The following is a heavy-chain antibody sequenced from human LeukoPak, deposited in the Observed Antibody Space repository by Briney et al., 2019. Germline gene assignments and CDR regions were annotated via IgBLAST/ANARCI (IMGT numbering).Heavy chain of an antibody. J-gene: IGHJ6*03. Sequence: GGSLRLSCAASGFTFNNYGMHWVRQAPGKGLEWVAFIRYDGRHKYYAESVKGRFTISRDNSQNTLYLQMNSLRAEDTAVYYCAKDAYFCSSTSCFEGSGYYYMDVWGKGTTVTISS. CDR1: GFTFNNYG. V-gene: IGHV3-30*02. D-gene: IGHD2-2*01. CDR3: AKDAYFCSSTSCFEGSGYYYMDV. CDR2: IRYDGRHK.